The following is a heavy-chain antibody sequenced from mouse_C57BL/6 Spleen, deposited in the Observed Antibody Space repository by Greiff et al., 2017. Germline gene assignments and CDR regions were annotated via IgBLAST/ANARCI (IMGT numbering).Heavy chain of an antibody. Sequence: VQGVESGPGLVAPSQSLSITCTVSGFSLPSYAISWVRQPPGKGLEWLGVIWTGGGTNYNSALKSRLSISKDNSKSQVFLKMNSLQTDDTARYYCATHYGNYVSWFAYWGQGTLVTVSA. CDR1: GFSLPSYA. CDR2: IWTGGGT. V-gene: IGHV2-9-1*01. CDR3: ATHYGNYVSWFAY. J-gene: IGHJ3*01. D-gene: IGHD2-1*01.